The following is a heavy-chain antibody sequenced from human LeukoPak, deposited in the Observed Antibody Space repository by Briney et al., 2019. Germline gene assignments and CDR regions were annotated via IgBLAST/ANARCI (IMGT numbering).Heavy chain of an antibody. V-gene: IGHV3-53*01. D-gene: IGHD6-19*01. CDR3: ASGYSSGSTDY. J-gene: IGHJ4*02. CDR1: GFTVSSNY. CDR2: IYSGGST. Sequence: PGGSLRLSCAASGFTVSSNYMSWVRQAPGKGLEWVSVIYSGGSTYYADSVKGRFTISRDNSKNALYLQMNSLRAEDTAVYYCASGYSSGSTDYWGQGTLVTVSS.